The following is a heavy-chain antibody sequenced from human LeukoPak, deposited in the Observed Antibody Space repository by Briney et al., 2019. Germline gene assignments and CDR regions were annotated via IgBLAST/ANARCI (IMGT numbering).Heavy chain of an antibody. CDR1: GFTFEEYG. V-gene: IGHV3-20*04. CDR2: ISLNGGAT. J-gene: IGHJ1*01. D-gene: IGHD3-10*01. CDR3: VRNITMFQY. Sequence: PGESLRLSCVASGFTFEEYGMSWVRQAPGKGLEWVSGISLNGGATGYADSVKGRFTISRDNAKNSLYLQMNSLRAEDTALYYCVRNITMFQYWGQGTLVTVSS.